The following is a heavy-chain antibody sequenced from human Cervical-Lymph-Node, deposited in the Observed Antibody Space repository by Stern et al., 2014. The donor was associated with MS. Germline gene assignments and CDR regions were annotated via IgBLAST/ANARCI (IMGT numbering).Heavy chain of an antibody. D-gene: IGHD1-26*01. V-gene: IGHV1-2*04. J-gene: IGHJ5*02. Sequence: QVQLVQSGAEVKKPGASVKVSCKASGYTFTGYYMHCVRQAPGQGLEWMGWIHPNSGGTTYAQKFQGWVTMTRDTSISTAYMELSRLRSDDTAVYYCARASGSSPNRLFDPWGQGTLVTVSS. CDR2: IHPNSGGT. CDR1: GYTFTGYY. CDR3: ARASGSSPNRLFDP.